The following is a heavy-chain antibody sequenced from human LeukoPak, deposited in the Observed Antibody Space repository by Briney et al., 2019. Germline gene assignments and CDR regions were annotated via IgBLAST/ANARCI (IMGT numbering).Heavy chain of an antibody. CDR2: INPNSGGT. J-gene: IGHJ4*02. V-gene: IGHV1-2*04. CDR3: ARGLTEDYGGNSWDY. CDR1: GYTFTGYY. D-gene: IGHD4-23*01. Sequence: ASVKVSCEASGYTFTGYYMHWVRQAPGQGLEWMGWINPNSGGTNYAQKFQGWVTMTRDTSISTAYMELSRLRSDDTGVYYCARGLTEDYGGNSWDYWGQGTLVTVSS.